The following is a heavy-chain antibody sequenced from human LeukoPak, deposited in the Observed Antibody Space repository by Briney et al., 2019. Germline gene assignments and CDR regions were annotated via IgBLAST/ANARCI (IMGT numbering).Heavy chain of an antibody. CDR1: GFSFGDYA. V-gene: IGHV3-9*01. J-gene: IGHJ3*02. D-gene: IGHD6-19*01. CDR2: ISWNSGRV. Sequence: SGGSLRLSCAASGFSFGDYAMHWVRQAPGKGLEWVSSISWNSGRVGYADSVKGRFTISRDNSKNTLYLQMNSLRAEDTAVYYCARESVAVDDAFDIWGQGTMVTVSS. CDR3: ARESVAVDDAFDI.